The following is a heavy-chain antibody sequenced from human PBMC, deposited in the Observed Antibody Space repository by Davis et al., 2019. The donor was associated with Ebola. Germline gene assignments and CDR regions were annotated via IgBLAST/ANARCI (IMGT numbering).Heavy chain of an antibody. V-gene: IGHV1-18*01. CDR2: ISAYNGNT. CDR1: GYTFTSYG. J-gene: IGHJ6*03. Sequence: ASVKVSCKASGYTFTSYGISWVRQALGQGLEWMGWISAYNGNTNYAQKFQGRVTMTRDTSISTAYMELSRLRSDDTAVYYCARVKSSNPLYYYYMDVWGKGTTVTVSS. CDR3: ARVKSSNPLYYYYMDV.